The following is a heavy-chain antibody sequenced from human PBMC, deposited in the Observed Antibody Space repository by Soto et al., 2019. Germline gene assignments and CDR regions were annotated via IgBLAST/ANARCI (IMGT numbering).Heavy chain of an antibody. J-gene: IGHJ5*02. V-gene: IGHV1-3*01. D-gene: IGHD2-2*01. CDR2: INAGNGNT. CDR3: ARGYCSSTSCWEYNWFDP. CDR1: GYTFTSYA. Sequence: ASVKVSFKASGYTFTSYAMHWLRQAPGQRLEWMGWINAGNGNTKYSQKFQGRVTITRDTSASTAYMELSSLRSEDTAVYYCARGYCSSTSCWEYNWFDPWGQGTLVTVSS.